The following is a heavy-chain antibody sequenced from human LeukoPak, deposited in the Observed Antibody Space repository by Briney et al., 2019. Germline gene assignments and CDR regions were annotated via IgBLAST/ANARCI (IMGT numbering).Heavy chain of an antibody. V-gene: IGHV4-34*01. Sequence: SETLSLTCAVYGGSFSGYYWSWIRQPPGEGLEWIGEINHSGSTNYNPSLKSRVTISVDTSKNQFSLKLSSVTAADTAVYYCARALYYYDSSGYYFTSRTGYFQHWGQGTLVTVSS. CDR1: GGSFSGYY. J-gene: IGHJ1*01. CDR2: INHSGST. D-gene: IGHD3-22*01. CDR3: ARALYYYDSSGYYFTSRTGYFQH.